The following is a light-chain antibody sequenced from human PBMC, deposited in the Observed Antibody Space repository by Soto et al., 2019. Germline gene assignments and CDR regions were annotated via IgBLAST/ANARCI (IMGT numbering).Light chain of an antibody. CDR3: QQYSSAPPGLS. Sequence: DIVMNQSPDSLAVSLGERATINCKSSQSLLFSSNNKNYLAWYQHKPGQPPKLLIYWASTREYGVPDRFSGSGSGTDFTLTINSLQAEDVAVYYCQQYSSAPPGLSFGGGTKVEIK. V-gene: IGKV4-1*01. J-gene: IGKJ4*01. CDR1: QSLLFSSNNKNY. CDR2: WAS.